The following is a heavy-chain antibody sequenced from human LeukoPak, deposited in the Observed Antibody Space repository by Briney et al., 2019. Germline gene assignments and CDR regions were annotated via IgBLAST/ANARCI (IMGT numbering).Heavy chain of an antibody. CDR3: VRGGGGYDYHLDY. V-gene: IGHV4-59*01. CDR1: GGSISSYY. J-gene: IGHJ4*02. Sequence: PSETLSLTCTVSGGSISSYYWSWIRQPPGKGLEWIGYIYYSGSTNYNPSLKSRVTISVDTSKNQFSLKLSSVTAADTAVYYCVRGGGGYDYHLDYWGQGTLVTVSS. CDR2: IYYSGST. D-gene: IGHD5-12*01.